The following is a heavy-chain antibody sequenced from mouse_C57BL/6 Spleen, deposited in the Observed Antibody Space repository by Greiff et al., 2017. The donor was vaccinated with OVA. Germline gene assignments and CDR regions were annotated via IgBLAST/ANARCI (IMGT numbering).Heavy chain of an antibody. CDR1: GFTFSDYG. CDR3: ARRGRKGYAMDY. CDR2: ISSGSSTI. Sequence: EVQLVESGGGLVKPGGSLKLSCAASGFTFSDYGMHWVRQAPEKGLEWVAYISSGSSTIYYADTVKGRFTISRDKAKNTLFLQMTSLRSETTAMYYCARRGRKGYAMDYWGQGTSVTVSS. J-gene: IGHJ4*01. V-gene: IGHV5-17*01.